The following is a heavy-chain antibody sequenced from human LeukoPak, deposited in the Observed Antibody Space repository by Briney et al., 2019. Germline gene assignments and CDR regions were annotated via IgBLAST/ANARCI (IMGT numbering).Heavy chain of an antibody. V-gene: IGHV3-48*03. CDR2: ISSSGSTI. CDR1: GFTFSSYE. CDR3: ASHYYDSSGPGWY. J-gene: IGHJ4*02. Sequence: QAGGSLRLSCAASGFTFSSYEMNWVRQAPGKGLEWISYISSSGSTIHYADSVKGRFTISRDNAKNSLYLQMNSLRAEDTAVYYCASHYYDSSGPGWYWGQGTLVTVSS. D-gene: IGHD3-22*01.